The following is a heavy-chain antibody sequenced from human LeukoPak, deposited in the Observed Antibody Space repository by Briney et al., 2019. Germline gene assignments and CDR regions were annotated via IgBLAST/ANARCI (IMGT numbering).Heavy chain of an antibody. CDR3: ARDGYNSFDY. CDR1: GFTFSSYS. CDR2: ISSSSSYI. D-gene: IGHD5-24*01. J-gene: IGHJ4*02. Sequence: KTGGSLRLSCAASGFTFSSYSMNWVRQAPGKGLEWVSSISSSSSYIYYADSVEGRFTISRDNAKNSLYLQMNSLRAEDTAVYYCARDGYNSFDYWGQGTLVTVSS. V-gene: IGHV3-21*01.